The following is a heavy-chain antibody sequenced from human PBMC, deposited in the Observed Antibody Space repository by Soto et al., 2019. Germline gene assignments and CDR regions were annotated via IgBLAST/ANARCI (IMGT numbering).Heavy chain of an antibody. J-gene: IGHJ4*02. Sequence: ASVKVSCKVSGYTLTELSMHWVRQAPGKGLEWMGGFDPEDGETIYAQKFQGRVTMTEDTSTDTAYMELSSLRSEDTAVYYCATEQMVSRYFDWLSLFDYWGQGTLVTVSS. D-gene: IGHD3-9*01. CDR3: ATEQMVSRYFDWLSLFDY. V-gene: IGHV1-24*01. CDR2: FDPEDGET. CDR1: GYTLTELS.